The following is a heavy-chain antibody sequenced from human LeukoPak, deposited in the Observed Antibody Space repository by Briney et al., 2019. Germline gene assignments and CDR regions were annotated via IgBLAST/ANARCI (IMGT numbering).Heavy chain of an antibody. CDR3: ASITNFYDFWSGYY. CDR1: GGTFSSYA. V-gene: IGHV1-69*05. D-gene: IGHD3-3*01. Sequence: SVKVSCKASGGTFSSYAVSWVRQAPGQGLEWMGRIIPIFGTANYAQKFQGRVTITTDESTSTAYMELSSLRSEDTAVYYCASITNFYDFWSGYYWGQGTLVTVSS. J-gene: IGHJ4*02. CDR2: IIPIFGTA.